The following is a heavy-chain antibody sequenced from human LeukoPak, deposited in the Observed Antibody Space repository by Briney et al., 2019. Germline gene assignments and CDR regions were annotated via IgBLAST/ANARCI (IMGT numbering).Heavy chain of an antibody. J-gene: IGHJ4*02. V-gene: IGHV4-39*01. CDR3: AGHGGRAPYYFDY. CDR2: IYYSGST. CDR1: GGSISSSSCY. D-gene: IGHD1-26*01. Sequence: SETLSLTCTVSGGSISSSSCYWGWIRQPPGKGLEWIGSIYYSGSTYYNPSLKSRVTISVDTSKNQFSLKLSSVTAADTAVYYCAGHGGRAPYYFDYWGQGTLVTVSS.